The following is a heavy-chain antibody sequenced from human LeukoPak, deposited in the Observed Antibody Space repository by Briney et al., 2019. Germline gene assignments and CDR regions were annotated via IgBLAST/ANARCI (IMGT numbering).Heavy chain of an antibody. CDR3: ARDMGRAWYGPPDY. CDR2: IWNDGSET. Sequence: GRSLRLSCAASGFIFSNYGMHWVRQAPGKRLEWVAVIWNDGSETFHADSVKGRFRIARDNSKNTLYLQMNSLRAEDTAVYFCARDMGRAWYGPPDYWGQGILVTVSS. CDR1: GFIFSNYG. V-gene: IGHV3-33*01. J-gene: IGHJ4*02. D-gene: IGHD6-13*01.